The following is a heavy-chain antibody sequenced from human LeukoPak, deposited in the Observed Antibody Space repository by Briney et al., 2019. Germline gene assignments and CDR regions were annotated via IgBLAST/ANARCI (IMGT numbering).Heavy chain of an antibody. CDR3: AELGITMIGGV. J-gene: IGHJ6*04. CDR1: GFTFSDYE. CDR2: ISSGSTI. Sequence: GGSLRLSCAASGFTFSDYEMNWVRQAPGKGLEWLSHISSGSTIYYADSVKGRFTISRDNAKNSLYLQMNSLRAEDTAVYYCAELGITMIGGVWGKGTTVTISS. V-gene: IGHV3-69-1*02. D-gene: IGHD3-10*02.